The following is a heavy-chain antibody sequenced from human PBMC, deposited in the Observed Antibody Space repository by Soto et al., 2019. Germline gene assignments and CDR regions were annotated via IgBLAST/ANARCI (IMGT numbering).Heavy chain of an antibody. CDR3: ARELFLSTAGAGIYHNYFSAMDV. D-gene: IGHD6-13*01. CDR2: INTGNGNT. Sequence: QVQLVQSGAEVKKPGASVKISCEAFGYTFTTSPMHWVRQAPGQALEWMGSINTGNGNTKYSPNFQGRVTITRDTSATATYMEVNSLISEDTAVDVCARELFLSTAGAGIYHNYFSAMDVWGQGTTVTVSS. CDR1: GYTFTTSP. J-gene: IGHJ6*02. V-gene: IGHV1-3*04.